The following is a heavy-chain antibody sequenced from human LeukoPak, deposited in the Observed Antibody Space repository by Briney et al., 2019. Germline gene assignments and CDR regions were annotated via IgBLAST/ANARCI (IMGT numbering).Heavy chain of an antibody. Sequence: SETLSLTCTVSGDSISNYYRSWIGQPPGKGLEWIGYIYYSGSTNYNPSLKSRVTISVDTSRNQFSLQLSSVTAADTAMYYCAIHDNWVSFYFDSWGQGTLVTVSS. CDR1: GDSISNYY. V-gene: IGHV4-59*08. D-gene: IGHD1-20*01. CDR3: AIHDNWVSFYFDS. J-gene: IGHJ4*02. CDR2: IYYSGST.